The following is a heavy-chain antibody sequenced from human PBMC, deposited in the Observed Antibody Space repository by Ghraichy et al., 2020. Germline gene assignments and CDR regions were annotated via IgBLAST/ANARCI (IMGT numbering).Heavy chain of an antibody. CDR3: ARYSELMLPTASRGGAFDI. J-gene: IGHJ3*02. V-gene: IGHV3-21*01. CDR1: GFTFSSYN. CDR2: ISDSSSYI. Sequence: GGSLRLSCAASGFTFSSYNMNWVRQAPGKGLEWVSSISDSSSYIYYADSVKGRFTISRDNAKNSLYLQMNSLRAEDTAVYYCARYSELMLPTASRGGAFDIWGQGTMVTVSS. D-gene: IGHD2-2*01.